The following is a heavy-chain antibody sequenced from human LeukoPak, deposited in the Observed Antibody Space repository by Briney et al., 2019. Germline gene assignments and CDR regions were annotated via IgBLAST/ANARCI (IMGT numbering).Heavy chain of an antibody. CDR3: ARGGYCSGGSCYYYGMDV. CDR2: ISSSGSTI. V-gene: IGHV3-48*03. CDR1: GFTFSSYE. D-gene: IGHD2-15*01. J-gene: IGHJ6*04. Sequence: PGGSLRLSCAASGFTFSSYEMNWVRQAPGKGLEWVSYISSSGSTIYYADSVKGRFTISRDNAKNSLSLQMNSLGAEDTAVYYCARGGYCSGGSCYYYGMDVWGKGTTVTVSS.